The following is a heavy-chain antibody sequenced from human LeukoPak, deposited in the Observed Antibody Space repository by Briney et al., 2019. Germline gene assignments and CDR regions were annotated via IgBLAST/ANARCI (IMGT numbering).Heavy chain of an antibody. V-gene: IGHV3-23*01. D-gene: IGHD3-16*01. CDR1: GFTFSSYA. CDR2: ITGSGGTT. J-gene: IGHJ4*02. Sequence: GGSLRLSCAASGFTFSSYAMNWVRQAPGKGLEWVSAITGSGGTTYYADSVKGRFTISRDHSKNTLYLQMNSRRAEEPAVYYCAKAGGVAVFPGGFDYWGQGTLVTVSS. CDR3: AKAGGVAVFPGGFDY.